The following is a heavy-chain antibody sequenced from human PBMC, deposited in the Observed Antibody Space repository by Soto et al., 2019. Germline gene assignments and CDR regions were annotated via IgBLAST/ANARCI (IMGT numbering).Heavy chain of an antibody. J-gene: IGHJ4*02. CDR3: AKDQEQHLGGRFDY. V-gene: IGHV1-46*01. CDR2: INPSGGST. D-gene: IGHD6-13*01. Sequence: ASVKASCKASGDTFTSYYMHWVRQAPGQGLEWMGIINPSGGSTSYAQKFQGRVTMTRDTSTGTVYMELNSLRADDTAVYYCAKDQEQHLGGRFDYWGQGTLVTVSS. CDR1: GDTFTSYY.